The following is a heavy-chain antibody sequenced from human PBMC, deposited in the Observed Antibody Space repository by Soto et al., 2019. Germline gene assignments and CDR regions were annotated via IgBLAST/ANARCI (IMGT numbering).Heavy chain of an antibody. D-gene: IGHD3-3*01. CDR1: GYIFTSYG. CDR2: ISIYNFNT. J-gene: IGHJ6*02. Sequence: QVQLVQSGAEVKKPGASVMVSCKASGYIFTSYGISWGRQAPGQGLEWMGWISIYNFNTNYAQKFQGRVTMTTDISTSTAYMELRSLRSDDTAVYYCARSLDHYGLDVWGQGTTVTVSS. V-gene: IGHV1-18*01. CDR3: ARSLDHYGLDV.